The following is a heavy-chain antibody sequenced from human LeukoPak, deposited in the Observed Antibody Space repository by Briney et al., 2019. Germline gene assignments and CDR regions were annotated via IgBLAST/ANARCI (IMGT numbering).Heavy chain of an antibody. Sequence: GGSLRLSCAASGFTVSSNHMSWVRQASGKGLEWVAVIWYGGSNKYYADSVKGRFTISRDNSKNTLYLHMKSLRPEDTAVYCCARDIEWLRLVIYDAFDIWGQGTMVTVSS. CDR3: ARDIEWLRLVIYDAFDI. CDR1: GFTVSSNH. CDR2: IWYGGSNK. J-gene: IGHJ3*02. D-gene: IGHD5-12*01. V-gene: IGHV3-33*08.